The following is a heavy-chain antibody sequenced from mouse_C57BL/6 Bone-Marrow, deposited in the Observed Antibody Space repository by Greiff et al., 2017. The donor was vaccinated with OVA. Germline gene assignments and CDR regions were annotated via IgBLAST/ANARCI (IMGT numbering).Heavy chain of an antibody. Sequence: DVMLVESGGGLVKPGGSLKLSCAASGFTFSDYGMHWVRQAPEKGLEWVAYISSGSSTIYYADTVKGRFTISRDNAKNTLFLQMTSLRSEDTAMYYCARKLGYWYFDVWGTGTTVTVSS. CDR2: ISSGSSTI. CDR3: ARKLGYWYFDV. J-gene: IGHJ1*03. CDR1: GFTFSDYG. V-gene: IGHV5-17*01. D-gene: IGHD4-1*01.